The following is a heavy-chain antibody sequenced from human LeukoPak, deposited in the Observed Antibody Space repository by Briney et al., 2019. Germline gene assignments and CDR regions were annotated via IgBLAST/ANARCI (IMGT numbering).Heavy chain of an antibody. Sequence: SETLSLTCAVYGGSFSGYYWSWIRQPPGKGLEWIGEINHSGSTNYNPSLKSRVTISVDTSKNQFSLKLSSVTAADTAVYYCARGRRGFDCWGQGTLVTVSS. V-gene: IGHV4-34*01. CDR1: GGSFSGYY. J-gene: IGHJ4*02. CDR3: ARGRRGFDC. CDR2: INHSGST.